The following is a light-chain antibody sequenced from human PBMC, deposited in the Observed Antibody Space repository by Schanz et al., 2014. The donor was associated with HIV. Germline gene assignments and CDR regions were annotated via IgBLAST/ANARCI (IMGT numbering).Light chain of an antibody. Sequence: DIQMTQSPSTLSASVGDSITITCRASQSISSWLAWYQQKPGRAPKLLIYKSSSLEVGVPSRFSGSGSGTEFTLTISSLQPDDSATYYCQQYDNVPSLTFGPGTKVDI. CDR3: QQYDNVPSLT. V-gene: IGKV1-5*03. CDR1: QSISSW. CDR2: KSS. J-gene: IGKJ3*01.